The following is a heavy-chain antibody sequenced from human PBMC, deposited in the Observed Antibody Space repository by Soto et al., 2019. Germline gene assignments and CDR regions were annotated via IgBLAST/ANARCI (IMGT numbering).Heavy chain of an antibody. D-gene: IGHD2-15*01. J-gene: IGHJ6*02. CDR1: GFTFSSYA. CDR3: AGPPSVVGGEGHYYGMDV. Sequence: EVQLLESGGGLVQPGGSLRLSCAASGFTFSSYAMSWVRQAPGKGLEWVSAVSGSGAKTYYADAVKGRFTISRDNSKNTLYVEMNSLRVEDTAVYYCAGPPSVVGGEGHYYGMDVWGQGTTVIVSS. V-gene: IGHV3-23*01. CDR2: VSGSGAKT.